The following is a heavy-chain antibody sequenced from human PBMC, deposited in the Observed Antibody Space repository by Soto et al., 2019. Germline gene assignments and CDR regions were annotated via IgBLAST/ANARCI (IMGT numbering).Heavy chain of an antibody. V-gene: IGHV4-31*03. CDR2: IYYSGST. Sequence: QVQLQESGPGLVKPSQTLSLTCTVSGGSISSGGYYWSWIRQHPGKGLEWIGYIYYSGSTYYNPSLKSRVTISVDTSKTQFALKLSSVTAADTAVYYCARSAGESVVPAASITMVRGVIITWGQGTLVTVSS. CDR1: GGSISSGGYY. J-gene: IGHJ4*02. D-gene: IGHD3-10*01. CDR3: ARSAGESVVPAASITMVRGVIIT.